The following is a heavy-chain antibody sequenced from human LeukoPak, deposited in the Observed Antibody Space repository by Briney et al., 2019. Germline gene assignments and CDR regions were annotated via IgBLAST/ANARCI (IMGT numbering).Heavy chain of an antibody. CDR2: MSYSGST. D-gene: IGHD6-13*01. CDR3: ARRRAEGGSNIDYNWFDP. Sequence: SETLSLTCTVSRYSLTKDHWSELGQPPGKGLEWIGSMSYSGSTNYNPSLKSRVTMSVDTPKNQFSLRLNSVTASDTAGYDCARRRAEGGSNIDYNWFDPWGQGTLVTVSS. V-gene: IGHV4-59*08. CDR1: RYSLTKDH. J-gene: IGHJ5*02.